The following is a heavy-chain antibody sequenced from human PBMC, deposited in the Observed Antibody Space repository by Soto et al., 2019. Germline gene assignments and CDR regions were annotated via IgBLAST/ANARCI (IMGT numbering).Heavy chain of an antibody. Sequence: QVQLQESGPGLMKPSGTLSLTCAVSGGSITSNWWSWVRQPPGKGLEWIAEIFHTGSANYNPSLLGRLTISMDKSRNHLSLHLTSVTAADPAVYYCARHIAVSGTRGFDHWGQGTLVTVSS. V-gene: IGHV4-4*02. D-gene: IGHD2-21*01. CDR2: IFHTGSA. J-gene: IGHJ4*02. CDR3: ARHIAVSGTRGFDH. CDR1: GGSITSNW.